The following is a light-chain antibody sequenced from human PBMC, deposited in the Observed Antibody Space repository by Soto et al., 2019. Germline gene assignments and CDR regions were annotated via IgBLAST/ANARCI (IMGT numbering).Light chain of an antibody. CDR1: QGIASY. Sequence: DIQLTQSPSFLSASVGDRVTITCRASQGIASYVAWYQQEPGKAPKLLIYAASTLQSGVPSRFSGSGSGTEFTLTISSLQPEDFATYYCQQLNSYPLTFGGGTKVEIK. V-gene: IGKV1-9*01. CDR3: QQLNSYPLT. J-gene: IGKJ4*01. CDR2: AAS.